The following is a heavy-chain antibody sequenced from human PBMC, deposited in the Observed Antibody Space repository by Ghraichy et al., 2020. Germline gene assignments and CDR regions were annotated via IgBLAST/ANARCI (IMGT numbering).Heavy chain of an antibody. CDR1: GFPFSTYW. CDR3: ARQRCGNNWYCSSDY. Sequence: GGSLRLSCAASGFPFSTYWMTWVRQAPGKGLEWVATIKQDGSEKYYVDSVRGRFSISRDNAKNSLYLQMDSLRAEDTAVYYCARQRCGNNWYCSSDYWGQGTLVTVSS. D-gene: IGHD1-1*01. V-gene: IGHV3-7*03. CDR2: IKQDGSEK. J-gene: IGHJ4*02.